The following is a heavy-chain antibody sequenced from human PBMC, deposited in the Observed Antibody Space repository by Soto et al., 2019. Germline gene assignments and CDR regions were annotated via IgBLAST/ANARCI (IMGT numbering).Heavy chain of an antibody. V-gene: IGHV3-23*01. CDR2: ISGSGGST. D-gene: IGHD1-20*01. Sequence: GGSLRLSCAASGFTFSSYAMSWVRQAPGKGLEWVSAISGSGGSTYYADSVKGRFTISRDNSKNTLYLQMNSLRAEDTAVYYCAKDRTLSITGWVGNDAFDIWGQGTMVTVSS. CDR1: GFTFSSYA. CDR3: AKDRTLSITGWVGNDAFDI. J-gene: IGHJ3*02.